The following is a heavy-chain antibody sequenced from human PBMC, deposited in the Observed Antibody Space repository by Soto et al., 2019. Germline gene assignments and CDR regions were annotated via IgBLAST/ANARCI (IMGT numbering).Heavy chain of an antibody. J-gene: IGHJ4*02. Sequence: PSETLSLTCTVSVDSISDSTYYWGWVRQSPGKGLEWIGYIYYSGSTNYNPSLKSRVTISVDTSKNQFSLKLNSMTAADTAVYYCARHNYGSGSTYFDYWGQGTLVTVSS. D-gene: IGHD3-10*01. CDR2: IYYSGST. CDR1: VDSISDSTYY. CDR3: ARHNYGSGSTYFDY. V-gene: IGHV4-61*05.